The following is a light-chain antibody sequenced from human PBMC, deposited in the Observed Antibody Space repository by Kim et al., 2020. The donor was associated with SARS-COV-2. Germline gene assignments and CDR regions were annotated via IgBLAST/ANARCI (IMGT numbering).Light chain of an antibody. CDR1: SLRSYY. J-gene: IGLJ2*01. Sequence: SSELTQDPAVSVALGQTVRITCQGDSLRSYYASWYQQKPGQAPVLVFFGKTNRPSGIPDRFSGSSSGNTASLTITGAQAEDEADYYCNSRDSSGNHLRVFGGGTKLTVL. CDR2: GKT. CDR3: NSRDSSGNHLRV. V-gene: IGLV3-19*01.